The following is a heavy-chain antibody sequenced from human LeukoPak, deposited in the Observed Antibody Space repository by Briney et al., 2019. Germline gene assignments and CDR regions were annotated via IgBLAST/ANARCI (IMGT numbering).Heavy chain of an antibody. D-gene: IGHD5-18*01. CDR1: GGSISTFY. CDR2: IYYSGNT. V-gene: IGHV4-59*01. J-gene: IGHJ4*02. CDR3: ARGASGYSHG. Sequence: PSETLSLTCTVSGGSISTFYWSWIRQPPGKGLERIGYIYYSGNTNYNPSLKSRVTISVDTSKNQFYLNLTSVTAADTAVYYCARGASGYSHGWGQGTLVTVSS.